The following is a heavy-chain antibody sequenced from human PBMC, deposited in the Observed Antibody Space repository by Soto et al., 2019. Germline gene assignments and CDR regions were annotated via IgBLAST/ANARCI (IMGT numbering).Heavy chain of an antibody. Sequence: PSQALSLTCAISGDSVSSNSAAWNWIRLSPSRGLEWLARTYYRSRWYNDYAVSVRSRXTVXXXTSKNQFSLQLTSVTPEDTAVYYCAGTTSHQWYYMDVWGKGTTVTVSS. CDR3: AGTTSHQWYYMDV. D-gene: IGHD1-7*01. CDR1: GDSVSSNSAA. V-gene: IGHV6-1*01. J-gene: IGHJ6*03. CDR2: TYYRSRWYN.